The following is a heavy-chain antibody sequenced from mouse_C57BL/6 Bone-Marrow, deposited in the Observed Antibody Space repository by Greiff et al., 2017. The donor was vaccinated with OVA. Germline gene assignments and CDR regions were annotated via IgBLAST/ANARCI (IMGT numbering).Heavy chain of an antibody. CDR3: ARWIYYYGSSYVGWYFDV. D-gene: IGHD1-1*01. CDR1: GYTFTSYW. CDR2: IHPNSGST. J-gene: IGHJ1*03. Sequence: QVQLQQPGAELVKPGASVKLSCQASGYTFTSYWMHWVKQRPGQGLEWIGMIHPNSGSTNYNEKFKSKATLTVDKSSSTAYMQLSSLTSEDSAVYYCARWIYYYGSSYVGWYFDVWGTGTTVTVSS. V-gene: IGHV1-64*01.